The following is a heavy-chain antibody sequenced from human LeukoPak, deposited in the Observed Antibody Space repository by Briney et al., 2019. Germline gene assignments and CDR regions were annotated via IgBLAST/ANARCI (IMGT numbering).Heavy chain of an antibody. CDR1: GFTFSSYW. CDR3: ARAVRGRTATSYDYYIDV. Sequence: GGSLRLSCAASGFTFSSYWMTWVRQAPGKGLEWVANIKQDGSEKYYVDSVKGRFTISRDNAKNSLYLQMNSLRAEDTAVYFCARAVRGRTATSYDYYIDVWGKGTTVTVSS. CDR2: IKQDGSEK. J-gene: IGHJ6*03. D-gene: IGHD4-11*01. V-gene: IGHV3-7*01.